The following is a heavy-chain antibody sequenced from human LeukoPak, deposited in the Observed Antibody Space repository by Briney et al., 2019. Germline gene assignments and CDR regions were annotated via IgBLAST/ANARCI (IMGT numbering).Heavy chain of an antibody. CDR2: IYYSGST. J-gene: IGHJ5*02. D-gene: IGHD3-10*01. CDR1: GGSISSGDYH. CDR3: ARDAYYYGSGTFDP. Sequence: PSETLSLTCTVSGGSISSGDYHWSWIRQPPGKGLEWIGYIYYSGSTYYNPSLKSRVTISVDTSKNQFSLKLSSVTAADTAVYYCARDAYYYGSGTFDPWGQGTLVTVSS. V-gene: IGHV4-30-4*01.